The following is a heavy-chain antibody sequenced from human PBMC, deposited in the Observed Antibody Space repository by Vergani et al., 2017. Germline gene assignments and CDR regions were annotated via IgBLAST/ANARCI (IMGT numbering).Heavy chain of an antibody. CDR3: AGVSHYYDSSGYTFDP. V-gene: IGHV1-2*04. CDR2: INPNSGGT. Sequence: QVQLVQSGAEVKKPGASVKVSCKASGYTFTGYYMHWVRQAPGQGVEWMGWINPNSGGTNYAQKFQGWVTMTSDTSISTAYMELSRLRSDDTAVYYCAGVSHYYDSSGYTFDPWGQGTLVTVSS. D-gene: IGHD3-22*01. CDR1: GYTFTGYY. J-gene: IGHJ5*02.